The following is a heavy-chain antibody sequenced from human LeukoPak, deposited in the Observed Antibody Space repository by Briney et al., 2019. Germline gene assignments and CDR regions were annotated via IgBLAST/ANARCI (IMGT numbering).Heavy chain of an antibody. D-gene: IGHD1-26*01. J-gene: IGHJ4*02. CDR3: AKDRQWELRNYFDY. V-gene: IGHV3-9*01. Sequence: GGSLRLSCAASGFTFDDYAMHWVRRAPGKALEWVSGISWNSGSIGYADSVKGRFSISRDNAKNSLYLQMNSLRAEDTALYYCAKDRQWELRNYFDYWGQGTLVTVSS. CDR1: GFTFDDYA. CDR2: ISWNSGSI.